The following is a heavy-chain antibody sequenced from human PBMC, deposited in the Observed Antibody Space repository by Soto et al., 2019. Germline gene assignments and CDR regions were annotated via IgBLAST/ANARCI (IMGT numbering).Heavy chain of an antibody. Sequence: QVQLVQSGAEEKKPGASVKVSCKASGYTFTSYAMHWVRQAPGQRLEWMGWINAGNGNTKYSQKFQARVTITRDTPDSTAYMELSSLRSADTAVYSCARSIVVVTALDYWGQGTLVTVSS. D-gene: IGHD2-21*02. J-gene: IGHJ4*02. CDR1: GYTFTSYA. V-gene: IGHV1-3*05. CDR2: INAGNGNT. CDR3: ARSIVVVTALDY.